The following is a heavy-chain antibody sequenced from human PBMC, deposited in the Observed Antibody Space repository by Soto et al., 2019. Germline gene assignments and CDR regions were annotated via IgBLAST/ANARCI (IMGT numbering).Heavy chain of an antibody. CDR2: IYHSGGT. J-gene: IGHJ4*02. D-gene: IGHD1-26*01. V-gene: IGHV4-31*03. CDR1: NGSITSSGYY. CDR3: ARMSGTYYVPDY. Sequence: QVQLQESGPRLVEASQTLSLTCTGSNGSITSSGYYWSWIRQPPGKRLEWIGYIYHSGGTFYSPSLQSRLTMSVDTSKNQFSLTLSSVTAADTAVYHCARMSGTYYVPDYWGQGTLVTVSS.